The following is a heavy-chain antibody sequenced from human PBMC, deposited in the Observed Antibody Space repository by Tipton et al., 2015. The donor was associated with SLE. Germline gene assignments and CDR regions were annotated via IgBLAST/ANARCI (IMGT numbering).Heavy chain of an antibody. V-gene: IGHV4-59*12. CDR2: IYYSGST. J-gene: IGHJ6*02. CDR3: AQYSIGLYYGMDV. CDR1: GGSISSYY. Sequence: TLSLTCTVSGGSISSYYWSWIRQPPGKGLEWIGYIYYSGSTNYNPSLKSRVTISVNTSKNQFSLKLTSVTPADTAVYSCAQYSIGLYYGMDVWGQGTTVTVSS. D-gene: IGHD6-19*01.